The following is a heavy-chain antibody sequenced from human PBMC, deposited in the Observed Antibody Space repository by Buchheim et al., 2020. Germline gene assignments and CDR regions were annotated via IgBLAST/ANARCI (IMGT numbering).Heavy chain of an antibody. Sequence: EVQLLESGGGLVQPGGSLRLSCAASGFTFSSYAMSWVRQAPGKGLEWVSAIRGSGGSTYYADSVKGRFTISRENSKKTLNLQMNSLRAEDTAVYYCAKVGRTYSSSLGDFDYWGQGTL. D-gene: IGHD6-6*01. CDR3: AKVGRTYSSSLGDFDY. CDR2: IRGSGGST. CDR1: GFTFSSYA. V-gene: IGHV3-23*01. J-gene: IGHJ4*02.